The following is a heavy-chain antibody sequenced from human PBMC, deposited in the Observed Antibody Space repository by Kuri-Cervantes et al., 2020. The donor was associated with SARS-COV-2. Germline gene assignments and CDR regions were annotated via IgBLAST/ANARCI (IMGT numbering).Heavy chain of an antibody. CDR2: IYYSGST. CDR1: GGSISSYY. J-gene: IGHJ5*02. D-gene: IGHD6-13*01. V-gene: IGHV4-59*01. Sequence: GSLRLSCTVSGGSISSYYWSWIRQPPGKGLEWIGYIYYSGSTNYNPSLKGRVTISVDTSKNQFSLKLSSVTAADTAVYYCARASSWYKAWFDPWGQGTLVTVSS. CDR3: ARASSWYKAWFDP.